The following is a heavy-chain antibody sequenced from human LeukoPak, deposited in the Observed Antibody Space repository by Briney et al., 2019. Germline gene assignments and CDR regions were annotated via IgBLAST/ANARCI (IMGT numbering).Heavy chain of an antibody. CDR1: GFTLSDYW. Sequence: GWSLRLSCAASGFTLSDYWMNWVRQAPGKGLEWVANINLHGSVKLHVDSVEGRFTISRDNAKNSLFLQMTSLKVEDTAVYYCAACGLYSYWGQGTLVTVSS. J-gene: IGHJ4*02. CDR2: INLHGSVK. D-gene: IGHD3/OR15-3a*01. CDR3: AACGLYSY. V-gene: IGHV3-7*01.